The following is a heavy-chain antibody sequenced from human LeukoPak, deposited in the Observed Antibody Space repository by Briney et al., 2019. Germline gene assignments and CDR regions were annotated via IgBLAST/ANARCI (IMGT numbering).Heavy chain of an antibody. D-gene: IGHD2-2*01. V-gene: IGHV3-23*01. J-gene: IGHJ4*02. CDR1: GFTFSSYA. Sequence: QPGGSLLLSCAASGFTFSSYAMSWVRQAPGKGLEWVSAISGSGGSTYYADSVKGPFTISRDNSKNTLYLQMNSLRAEDTAVYYCAKDSLSQYCSSTSCRFDYWGQGTLVTVSS. CDR2: ISGSGGST. CDR3: AKDSLSQYCSSTSCRFDY.